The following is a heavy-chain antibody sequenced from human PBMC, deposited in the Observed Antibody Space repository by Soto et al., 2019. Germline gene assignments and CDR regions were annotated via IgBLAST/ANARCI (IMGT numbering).Heavy chain of an antibody. J-gene: IGHJ5*02. CDR2: ISADNGNT. CDR3: ARSPNSDAWFDP. Sequence: QVQLVQSGAEVKKPGASVKVSCKASGYTFTSYGISWVRQAPGQGLEWMGWISADNGNTNYAQNLQGRVTRTTDTSTSSVYMELRSQRSDDTAVYYFARSPNSDAWFDPWGQGTLVTVSS. CDR1: GYTFTSYG. V-gene: IGHV1-18*01. D-gene: IGHD5-18*01.